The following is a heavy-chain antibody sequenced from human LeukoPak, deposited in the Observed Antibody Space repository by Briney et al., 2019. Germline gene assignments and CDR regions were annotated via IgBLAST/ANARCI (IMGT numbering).Heavy chain of an antibody. CDR3: TKGDGGWYPIDY. CDR1: GFTFSNYG. V-gene: IGHV3-23*01. D-gene: IGHD6-19*01. J-gene: IGHJ4*02. CDR2: INENAANT. Sequence: HTGGSLRLSCAASGFTFSNYGMSWVRQAPGKGQEWVSTINENAANTHYADSVKGRFTISRDNSKNTLLLQMNSLRADDTALYYCTKGDGGWYPIDYWGQGTLVIVSS.